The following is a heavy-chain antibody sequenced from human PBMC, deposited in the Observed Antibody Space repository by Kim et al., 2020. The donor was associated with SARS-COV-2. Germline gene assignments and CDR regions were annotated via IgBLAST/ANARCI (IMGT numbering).Heavy chain of an antibody. V-gene: IGHV4-39*01. CDR1: GGSISSSSYY. CDR2: IYYSGST. D-gene: IGHD4-17*01. CDR3: ARHPEMTTCWFDP. Sequence: SETLSLTCTVSGGSISSSSYYWGWIRQPPGKGLEWIGSIYYSGSTCYNPSLKSRVTISVDTSKNQFFLKLSSVTAADPAVYYCARHPEMTTCWFDPWGQGTLVTDSS. J-gene: IGHJ5*02.